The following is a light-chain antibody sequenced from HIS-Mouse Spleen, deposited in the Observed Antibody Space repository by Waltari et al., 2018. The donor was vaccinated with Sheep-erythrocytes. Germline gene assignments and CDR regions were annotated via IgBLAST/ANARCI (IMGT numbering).Light chain of an antibody. V-gene: IGLV2-23*01. J-gene: IGLJ3*02. CDR1: SSDVGSYNL. CDR3: CSYAGSRTPWV. Sequence: QSALTQPASVSGSPGQSITIPCTGTSSDVGSYNLVSWYQQHPGKAPKLMIYEGSKRPSGVSNRFSGSKSGNTASLTISGLQAEDEADYYCCSYAGSRTPWVFGGGTKLTVL. CDR2: EGS.